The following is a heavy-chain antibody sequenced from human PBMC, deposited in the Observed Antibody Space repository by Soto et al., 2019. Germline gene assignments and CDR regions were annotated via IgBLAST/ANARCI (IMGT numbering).Heavy chain of an antibody. CDR3: AAVFSSSEYYYYYYGMDV. Sequence: SVKVSCKASGYTFTGYYMHWVRQAPGQGLEWIGWINLGSGDTNYAQKFQERVTITRDMSTSTAYMELSSLRSEDTAVYYCAAVFSSSEYYYYYYGMDVWGQGTTVTVSS. CDR1: GYTFTGYY. J-gene: IGHJ6*02. CDR2: INLGSGDT. D-gene: IGHD6-13*01. V-gene: IGHV1-58*02.